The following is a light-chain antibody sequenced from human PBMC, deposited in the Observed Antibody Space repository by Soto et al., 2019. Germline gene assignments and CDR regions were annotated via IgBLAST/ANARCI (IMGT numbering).Light chain of an antibody. CDR2: DAS. V-gene: IGKV3-20*01. Sequence: EVVLTQSPGTLSLSPGDRATLSCRASQSIDSTFLAWYQQKPGQAPRLLIYDASSRAAGIPDRFTGSGSGTDFTLTISRLVPEDFAVYFCQQSASSPWTFDQGTKVDIK. CDR1: QSIDSTF. CDR3: QQSASSPWT. J-gene: IGKJ1*01.